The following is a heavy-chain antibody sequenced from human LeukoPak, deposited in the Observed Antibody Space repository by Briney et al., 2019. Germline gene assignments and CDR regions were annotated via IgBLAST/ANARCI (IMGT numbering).Heavy chain of an antibody. CDR1: GFTFSSYA. V-gene: IGHV3-23*01. J-gene: IGHJ3*02. D-gene: IGHD2-21*02. Sequence: PGGSLRLSCAASGFTFSSYAMSWVRQAPGKGLEWVSAISGSGGSTYYADSVKGRFTISRDNSKNTLYLQMNSLRAEDTAVYYCAKEICGGDCYSSGINAFDIWGQGTMVTVSS. CDR2: ISGSGGST. CDR3: AKEICGGDCYSSGINAFDI.